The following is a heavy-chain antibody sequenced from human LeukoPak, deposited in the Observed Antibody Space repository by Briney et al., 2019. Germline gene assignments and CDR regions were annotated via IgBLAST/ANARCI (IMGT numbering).Heavy chain of an antibody. V-gene: IGHV1-2*02. CDR2: INPKNGDT. CDR3: AREGRDRSDTAAFDY. Sequence: ASVKVSCKASGYTFNSFGISWVRQAPGQGLEWMGWINPKNGDTNSAQNFQGRVTMTRDTSITTVSMELSRLRRDDTAVYYCAREGRDRSDTAAFDYWGQGTLVTVST. J-gene: IGHJ4*02. D-gene: IGHD1-14*01. CDR1: GYTFNSFG.